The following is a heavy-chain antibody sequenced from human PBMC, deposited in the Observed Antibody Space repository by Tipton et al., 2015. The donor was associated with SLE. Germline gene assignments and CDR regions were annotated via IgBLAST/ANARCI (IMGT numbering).Heavy chain of an antibody. J-gene: IGHJ3*02. V-gene: IGHV4-39*07. CDR3: ARHFSPGYSGSRAPAGAFDI. D-gene: IGHD1-26*01. CDR1: GDSIRSSSYC. Sequence: GLVKPSETLSLTCTVSGDSIRSSSYCWAWIRQPPGKGLEWIGYICFGGLTYYNPSLKSRVTLSVDTSKSHFSLRLTSLTAADTAVYYCARHFSPGYSGSRAPAGAFDIWGQGTMVTVSS. CDR2: ICFGGLT.